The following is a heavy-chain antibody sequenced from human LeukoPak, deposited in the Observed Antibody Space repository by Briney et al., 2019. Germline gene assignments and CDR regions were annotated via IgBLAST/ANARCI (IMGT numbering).Heavy chain of an antibody. J-gene: IGHJ6*02. D-gene: IGHD2-21*01. CDR1: GFIFTNYA. CDR3: AKNTRDCSRGGCHVPDYLYGMEV. CDR2: VSRSGDGT. Sequence: AGGSLRLSCEARGFIFTNYAMTWVRQAPGKGLEWVSSVSRSGDGTYYADSVKGRFTISRDQSKNTVYLQMSSLGAVDSATYYCAKNTRDCSRGGCHVPDYLYGMEVWGQGTTVTVSS. V-gene: IGHV3-23*01.